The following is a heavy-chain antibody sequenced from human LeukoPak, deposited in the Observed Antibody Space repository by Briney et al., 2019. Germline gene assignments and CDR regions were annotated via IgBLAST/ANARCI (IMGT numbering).Heavy chain of an antibody. J-gene: IGHJ6*03. CDR3: ARAARYCSGGSCYFRYYMDV. D-gene: IGHD2-15*01. CDR1: GYTFTRYD. V-gene: IGHV1-8*01. Sequence: GSSVQVSCKASGYTFTRYDIILVRQATGQGLEWMGWMNPNSCNTGYAQKFQGRVTMTRNTSISTAYMELSSLRSEDTAVYYCARAARYCSGGSCYFRYYMDVWGKGTTVTVSS. CDR2: MNPNSCNT.